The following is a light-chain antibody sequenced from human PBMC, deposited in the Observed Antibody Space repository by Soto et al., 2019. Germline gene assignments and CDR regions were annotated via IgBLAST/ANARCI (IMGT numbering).Light chain of an antibody. Sequence: QSVLTQPASVSGSPGQWITISCTGTSSDVGGYNYVSWYQHHPGKAPKLMIYDVSNRPSGVSNRFSGSKSGNTASLTISGLQAEDEADYYCSSYTSSSTLGVVFGGGTKLTVL. J-gene: IGLJ2*01. CDR1: SSDVGGYNY. V-gene: IGLV2-14*03. CDR2: DVS. CDR3: SSYTSSSTLGVV.